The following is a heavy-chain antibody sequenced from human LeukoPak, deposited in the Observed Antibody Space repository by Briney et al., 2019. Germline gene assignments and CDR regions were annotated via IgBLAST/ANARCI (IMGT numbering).Heavy chain of an antibody. CDR1: GLTFSNYW. CDR2: ISTDGRSI. Sequence: GGSLRLSRAASGLTFSNYWMHWVRRAPGKGLVWVSGISTDGRSIVYADSVKGRFTISRDNANNMLYLQLNSLRPEDTAVYYCVVDFQYNCPWGQGTLVTVSS. CDR3: VVDFQYNCP. V-gene: IGHV3-74*01. J-gene: IGHJ5*02. D-gene: IGHD5-24*01.